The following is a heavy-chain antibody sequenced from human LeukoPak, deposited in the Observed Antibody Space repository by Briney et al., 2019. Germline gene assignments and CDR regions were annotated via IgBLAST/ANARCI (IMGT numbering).Heavy chain of an antibody. J-gene: IGHJ4*02. CDR2: IRSKPSGYTT. CDR3: TRQDCSGGSCSYVDY. Sequence: GGSLRLSCAASGFDFSGFYMHWVRQASGRGLEWVGLIRSKPSGYTTVYAASLKGRFTISRDDSKNTAYLHMNSLEAEDAAVYYCTRQDCSGGSCSYVDYWGQGTLVTVSS. V-gene: IGHV3-73*01. D-gene: IGHD2-15*01. CDR1: GFDFSGFY.